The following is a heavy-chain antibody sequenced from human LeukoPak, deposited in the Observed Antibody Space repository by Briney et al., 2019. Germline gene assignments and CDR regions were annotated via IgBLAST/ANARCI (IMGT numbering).Heavy chain of an antibody. V-gene: IGHV3-30*02. CDR1: GFTFSSYG. D-gene: IGHD1-26*01. J-gene: IGHJ4*02. CDR2: IRYDGSNK. Sequence: GGSLRLSCAASGFTFSSYGMHWVRQAPGKGLEWVAFIRYDGSNKYYADSVKGRFTISRDNSKNTLYLQMNSLRAEDTAVYYCAKDYYAGGNQWELDFDYWGQGTLVTVSS. CDR3: AKDYYAGGNQWELDFDY.